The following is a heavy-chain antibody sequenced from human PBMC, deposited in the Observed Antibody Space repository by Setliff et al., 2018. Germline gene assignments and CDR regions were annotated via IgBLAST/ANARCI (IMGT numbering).Heavy chain of an antibody. V-gene: IGHV3-11*06. J-gene: IGHJ4*02. Sequence: SCEASGFTFSDYYMSWFRQAPGKGLESISYISGGSGSDTNYADSVKGRFTISRDNTKNSVYLQMSSLRVEDTAVYYCTRQARAPLFWGQGALVTVSS. CDR3: TRQARAPLF. CDR2: ISGGSGSDT. CDR1: GFTFSDYY.